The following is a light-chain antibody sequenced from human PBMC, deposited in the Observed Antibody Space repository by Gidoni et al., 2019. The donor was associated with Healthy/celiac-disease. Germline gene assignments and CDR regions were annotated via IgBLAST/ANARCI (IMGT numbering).Light chain of an antibody. CDR2: DAS. V-gene: IGKV3-11*01. CDR1: QSVSSY. J-gene: IGKJ3*01. CDR3: QQRSNWST. Sequence: EIVLTQSPATLSLSPGERATLSCRASQSVSSYLAWYQQKPGQAPRLLIYDASNRATGIPARFSGSGSGTDFTLTISSLEPEDFAVDYCQQRSNWSTFGPGTKVEIK.